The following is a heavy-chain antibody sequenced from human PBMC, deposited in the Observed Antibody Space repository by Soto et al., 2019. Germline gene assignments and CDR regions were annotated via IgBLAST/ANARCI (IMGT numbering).Heavy chain of an antibody. CDR3: ARDGDGNSLAY. V-gene: IGHV1-69*01. J-gene: IGHJ4*02. Sequence: QVQLVQSGPEVKQPGSSVKVSCKSSGGTFTTYTFSWVRQAPGQGLEWMAGIIPIFGASKSAQKYQDRVAITTDESTRTIYMELSSLRSDDTGVYYCARDGDGNSLAYWGQGTLVTVSS. CDR2: IIPIFGAS. CDR1: GGTFTTYT. D-gene: IGHD7-27*01.